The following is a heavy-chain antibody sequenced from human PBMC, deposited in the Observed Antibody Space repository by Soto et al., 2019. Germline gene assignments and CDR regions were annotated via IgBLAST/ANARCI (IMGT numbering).Heavy chain of an antibody. CDR1: GCTFTYSL. J-gene: IGHJ4*02. Sequence: GGSLILSCASSGCTFTYSLAHWVRQAPGKGLVWVSRINSDGSRTSYADSVTGRFTISRDNAKNTLYVQMNSLRVEDTALYYCARETYRGFYFDYWGQGTLVTVSS. V-gene: IGHV3-74*01. CDR2: INSDGSRT. D-gene: IGHD4-4*01. CDR3: ARETYRGFYFDY.